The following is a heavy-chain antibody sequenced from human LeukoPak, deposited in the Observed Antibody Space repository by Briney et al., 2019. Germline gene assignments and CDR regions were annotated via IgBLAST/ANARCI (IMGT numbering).Heavy chain of an antibody. CDR3: ARVVRYGDYYYYGMDV. Sequence: GASVKVSCKASGYTFTSYGISWVRQAPGQGLEWMGWISAYNGNTNYAQKLQGRVTMTTDTSTSTAYMELRSLRSGDTAVYYCARVVRYGDYYYYGMDVWGQGTTVTVSS. CDR2: ISAYNGNT. CDR1: GYTFTSYG. D-gene: IGHD1-1*01. V-gene: IGHV1-18*01. J-gene: IGHJ6*02.